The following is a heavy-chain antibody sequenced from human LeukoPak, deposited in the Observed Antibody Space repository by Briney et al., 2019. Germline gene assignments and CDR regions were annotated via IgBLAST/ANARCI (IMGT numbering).Heavy chain of an antibody. Sequence: GGSLRLSCAASGFTFSSYSMNWVRQAPGKGLEWVSAISGSGGSTYYADSVKGRFTISRDNSKNTLYLQMNSLRAEDTAVYYCAKEPQVGMTTVTTNFDYWGQGTLVTVSS. CDR2: ISGSGGST. CDR3: AKEPQVGMTTVTTNFDY. CDR1: GFTFSSYS. J-gene: IGHJ4*02. V-gene: IGHV3-23*01. D-gene: IGHD4-17*01.